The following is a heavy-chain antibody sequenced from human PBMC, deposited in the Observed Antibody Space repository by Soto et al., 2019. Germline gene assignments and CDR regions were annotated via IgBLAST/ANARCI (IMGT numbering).Heavy chain of an antibody. CDR1: GYTLTNYA. J-gene: IGHJ4*02. Sequence: QVQLVQSGAEVKKPGASVRISCKASGYTLTNYAIHWVRQAAGESLEWLAWIDTGSGNSTYSQKFRDRITLTRDFSASTFYMDLSSLTSGDTAVYFCTRDLNGGNPFDYWGQGTLVTVS. V-gene: IGHV1-3*04. CDR3: TRDLNGGNPFDY. D-gene: IGHD2-8*01. CDR2: IDTGSGNS.